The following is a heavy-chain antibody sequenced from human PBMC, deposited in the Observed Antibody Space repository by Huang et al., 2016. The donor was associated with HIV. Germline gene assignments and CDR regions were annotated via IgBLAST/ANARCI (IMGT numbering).Heavy chain of an antibody. D-gene: IGHD3-3*01. Sequence: QITLKESGPTLMKPTQTLTLTCTFAGFSVSDSGMAVAWIRQPPGKALEWLALIYWDDDKRYSPSLRNRLTIAKDIYKNQVVLRMTDLDPADTATYYCLPGRGGYYPYWGQGTLVTVSS. CDR1: GFSVSDSGMA. V-gene: IGHV2-5*02. CDR2: IYWDDDK. J-gene: IGHJ4*02. CDR3: LPGRGGYYPY.